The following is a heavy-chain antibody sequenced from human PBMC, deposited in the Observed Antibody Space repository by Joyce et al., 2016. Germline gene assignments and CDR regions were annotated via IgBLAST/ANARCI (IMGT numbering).Heavy chain of an antibody. CDR3: ARDQVRGSIDSAFEY. CDR1: GGNFRSYA. J-gene: IGHJ4*02. CDR2: IIPLLGAP. D-gene: IGHD3-10*01. Sequence: QVHLVQSGAEVTRPGSSVKLSCKTSGGNFRSYALNWVRQAPGQGLEWMGGIIPLLGAPSYAQKCPGRITLTADDSTTTVDMQLGSLTSADTAVYYCARDQVRGSIDSAFEYWGQGALVTVSS. V-gene: IGHV1-69*01.